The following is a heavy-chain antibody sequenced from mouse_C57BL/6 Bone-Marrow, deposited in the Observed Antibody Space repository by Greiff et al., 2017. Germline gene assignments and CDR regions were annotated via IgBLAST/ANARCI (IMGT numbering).Heavy chain of an antibody. CDR2: ISSGGSYT. CDR3: ASPASETAMDY. V-gene: IGHV5-6*01. J-gene: IGHJ4*01. CDR1: GFTFSSYG. Sequence: DVHLVESGGDLVKPGGSLKLSCAASGFTFSSYGMSWVRQTPDKRLEWVATISSGGSYTYYPDSVKGRFTISRDNAKNTLYLQMSSLKSEDTAMXYCASPASETAMDYWGQGTSVTVSS. D-gene: IGHD3-2*02.